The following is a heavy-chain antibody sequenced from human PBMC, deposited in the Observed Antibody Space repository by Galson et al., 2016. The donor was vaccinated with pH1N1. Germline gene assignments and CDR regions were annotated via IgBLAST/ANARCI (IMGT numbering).Heavy chain of an antibody. CDR1: GFIFSDYW. V-gene: IGHV3-7*01. J-gene: IGHJ4*02. D-gene: IGHD1-26*01. CDR3: ATEDYYTSLY. Sequence: SLRLSCAASGFIFSDYWMSWVRQAPGRGLEWVAKINQDGSRKYYVDSMKGRCTISRDNAESSLSLQMNSLRVEDTALYYCATEDYYTSLYWGQGILVTVSS. CDR2: INQDGSRK.